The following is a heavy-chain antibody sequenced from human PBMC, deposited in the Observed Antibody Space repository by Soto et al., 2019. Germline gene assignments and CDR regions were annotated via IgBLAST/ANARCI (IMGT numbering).Heavy chain of an antibody. J-gene: IGHJ4*02. CDR1: GGTFSSYA. D-gene: IGHD1-26*01. Sequence: QVQLVQSGAGVKKPGSSVKVSCKASGGTFSSYAISWVRQAPGQGLEWMGGIIPIFGTANYAQKFQGRVTITADESTSTAYMELSSLRSEDTAVYYCARDRSLHSGTKYYFDYWGQGTLVTVSS. CDR3: ARDRSLHSGTKYYFDY. V-gene: IGHV1-69*12. CDR2: IIPIFGTA.